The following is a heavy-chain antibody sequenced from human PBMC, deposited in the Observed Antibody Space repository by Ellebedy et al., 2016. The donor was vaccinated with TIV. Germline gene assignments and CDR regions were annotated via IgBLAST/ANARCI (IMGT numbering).Heavy chain of an antibody. V-gene: IGHV3-64D*06. D-gene: IGHD3-3*01. CDR2: ISSNGGST. Sequence: GESLKISXSASGFTFSSYAMHWVRQAPGKGLEYVSAISSNGGSTYYADSVKGRFTISRDNSKNTLYLQMSSLRAEDTAVYYCVSRRGFLEWSSKYYFDYWGQGTLVTVSS. J-gene: IGHJ4*02. CDR3: VSRRGFLEWSSKYYFDY. CDR1: GFTFSSYA.